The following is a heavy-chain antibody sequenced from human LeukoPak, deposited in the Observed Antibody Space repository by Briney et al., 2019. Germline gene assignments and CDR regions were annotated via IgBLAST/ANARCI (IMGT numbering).Heavy chain of an antibody. CDR2: IYSSGNT. V-gene: IGHV3-53*01. J-gene: IGHJ4*02. CDR3: ARAEQLGLTFFDY. Sequence: GGSLRLSCAASGFTASSNYMSWVRQAPGKGPEWVSVIYSSGNTYYADSVKGRFTVSRDNSKNTVYLQINSLRAEDTAVYYCARAEQLGLTFFDYWGQGTLVTVSS. D-gene: IGHD6-6*01. CDR1: GFTASSNY.